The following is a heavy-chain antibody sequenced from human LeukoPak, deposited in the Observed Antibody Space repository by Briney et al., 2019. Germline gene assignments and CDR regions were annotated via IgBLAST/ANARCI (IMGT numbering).Heavy chain of an antibody. V-gene: IGHV1-18*01. CDR2: ISAYNGNT. J-gene: IGHJ5*02. D-gene: IGHD6-19*01. CDR3: ASIFALNYAVAQGSWFDP. Sequence: ASVKVSCKASGYTFTSYGISWVRQAPGQGLEWMGWISAYNGNTNYAQKLQGRVTMTTDTSTSTAYMELRSLRSDDTAVYYCASIFALNYAVAQGSWFDPWGQGTLVTVSS. CDR1: GYTFTSYG.